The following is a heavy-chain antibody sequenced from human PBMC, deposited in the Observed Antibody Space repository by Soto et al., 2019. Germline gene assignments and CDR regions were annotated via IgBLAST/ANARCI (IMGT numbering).Heavy chain of an antibody. CDR3: ARDKDYVFDY. Sequence: EVQLVESGGGLVQPGGSLRLSCAASGFTFSIYSVNWVRQAPGKGLEWISYISSSSTFIDYADSVKDRFTISRDNAKNALYLEMTSLRAEDTAVYYCARDKDYVFDYWGQGTLVTVSS. V-gene: IGHV3-48*01. J-gene: IGHJ4*02. D-gene: IGHD4-17*01. CDR2: ISSSSTFI. CDR1: GFTFSIYS.